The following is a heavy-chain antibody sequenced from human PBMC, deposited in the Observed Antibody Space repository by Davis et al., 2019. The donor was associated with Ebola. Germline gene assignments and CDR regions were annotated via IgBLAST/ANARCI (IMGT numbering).Heavy chain of an antibody. J-gene: IGHJ4*02. Sequence: AASVKVSCKASGGTFSSYAISWVRQAPGQGLEWMGGIIPIFGTANYAQKFQGRVTITRDTSASTAYMELSSLRSEDTAVYYCAREWSGSLGPFDYWGQGTLVTVSS. V-gene: IGHV1-69*05. CDR2: IIPIFGTA. D-gene: IGHD3-3*01. CDR3: AREWSGSLGPFDY. CDR1: GGTFSSYA.